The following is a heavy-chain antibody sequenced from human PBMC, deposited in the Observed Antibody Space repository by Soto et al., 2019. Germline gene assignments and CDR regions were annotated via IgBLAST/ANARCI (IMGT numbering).Heavy chain of an antibody. D-gene: IGHD2-21*02. CDR2: ISYDGSNK. CDR1: AFTFSNYG. J-gene: IGHJ4*02. CDR3: AKDWAGGNSGYVDC. Sequence: QVQLVESGGGVVQPGRSLRLSCAASAFTFSNYGMHWVRQAPGKGLEWVAVISYDGSNKYYVDAVQGRFTISRDNSRNTLFLQMNSLRPEDTAVYYCAKDWAGGNSGYVDCWGQGTLVTVSS. V-gene: IGHV3-30*18.